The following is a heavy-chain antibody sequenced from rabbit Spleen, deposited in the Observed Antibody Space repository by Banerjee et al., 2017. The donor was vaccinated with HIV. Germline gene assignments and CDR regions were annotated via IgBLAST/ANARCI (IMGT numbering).Heavy chain of an antibody. CDR3: ARDAGSGAYIDVYFDL. CDR2: IYIGFGGTT. D-gene: IGHD8-1*01. CDR1: GFSFSSSYW. Sequence: QSLEESGGDLVKPGASLTLTCTASGFSFSSSYWICWVRQAPGKGLEWIACIYIGFGGTTYYASWAKGRFTISKTSSTTVTLQMTSLTAADTATYFCARDAGSGAYIDVYFDLWGPGTLVTVS. J-gene: IGHJ4*01. V-gene: IGHV1S40*01.